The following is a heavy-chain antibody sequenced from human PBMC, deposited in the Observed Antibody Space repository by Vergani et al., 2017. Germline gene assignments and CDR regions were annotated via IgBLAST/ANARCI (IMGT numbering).Heavy chain of an antibody. Sequence: QSQLVQSGDEVKKPGASVKVSCKTSGYSFINYGISWVRQAPGQGLEWLGWVSPYNGNTNYGRAIQGGVTMTTDTSTRTAYMQLRSLTFDDTAVYYCAREGGWDGVRGTWRAPCEYGMGVWGQGTKVTVSS. CDR2: VSPYNGNT. CDR3: AREGGWDGVRGTWRAPCEYGMGV. J-gene: IGHJ6*02. CDR1: GYSFINYG. D-gene: IGHD3-10*02. V-gene: IGHV1-18*01.